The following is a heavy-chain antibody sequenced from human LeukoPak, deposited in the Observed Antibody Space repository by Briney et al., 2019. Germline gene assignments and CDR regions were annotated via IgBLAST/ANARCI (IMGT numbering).Heavy chain of an antibody. CDR3: ATLNGPLFEY. Sequence: GGSLRLSCAASGFTFSNYWMSWVRQAPGKGLEWVASIHQHGNEKYFVDSVRGRFTISRDNAKNSLYRQMSSLRAEDTAVYYCATLNGPLFEYWGQGTLVTVSS. CDR2: IHQHGNEK. D-gene: IGHD2-8*01. J-gene: IGHJ4*02. CDR1: GFTFSNYW. V-gene: IGHV3-7*01.